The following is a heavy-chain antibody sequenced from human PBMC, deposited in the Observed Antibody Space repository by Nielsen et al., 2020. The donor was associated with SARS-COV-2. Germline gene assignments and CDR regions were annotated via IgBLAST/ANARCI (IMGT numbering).Heavy chain of an antibody. CDR3: ARDLNLGMVRGHFDY. CDR2: ISAYNGNT. Sequence: ASVKVSCKASGYTFTSYGISWVRQAPGQGLEWMGWISAYNGNTNYAQKFQGRVTMTRDTSISTAYMELSRLRSDDTAVYYCARDLNLGMVRGHFDYWGQGTLVTVSS. J-gene: IGHJ4*02. D-gene: IGHD3-10*01. V-gene: IGHV1-18*01. CDR1: GYTFTSYG.